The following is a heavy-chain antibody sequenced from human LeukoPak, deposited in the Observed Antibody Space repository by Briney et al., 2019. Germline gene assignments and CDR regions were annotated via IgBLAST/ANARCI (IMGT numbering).Heavy chain of an antibody. CDR1: GFTFSSYA. J-gene: IGHJ4*02. Sequence: PGGSLRLSCAASGFTFSSYAMSWVRQAPGKGLEWVSAISGSGGSTYYADSVKGRFTISRDNSRNTLYLQMNSLRAEDTAVYYCAKDIAIAAAGTPDYRGQGTLVTVSS. CDR3: AKDIAIAAAGTPDY. V-gene: IGHV3-23*01. D-gene: IGHD6-13*01. CDR2: ISGSGGST.